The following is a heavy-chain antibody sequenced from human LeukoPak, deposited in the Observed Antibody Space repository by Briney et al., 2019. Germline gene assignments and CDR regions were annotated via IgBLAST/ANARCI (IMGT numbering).Heavy chain of an antibody. CDR3: ARSIVVVPAAIKSNHRYFDY. V-gene: IGHV1-2*02. CDR2: INPNSGGT. Sequence: ASVKVSCKASGYTFTGYYMHWVRQAPGQGLEWMGWINPNSGGTNYAQKFQGRVTMTRDTSISTAYMELSRLRSDDTAVYYCARSIVVVPAAIKSNHRYFDYWGQGTLVTVSS. CDR1: GYTFTGYY. D-gene: IGHD2-2*02. J-gene: IGHJ4*02.